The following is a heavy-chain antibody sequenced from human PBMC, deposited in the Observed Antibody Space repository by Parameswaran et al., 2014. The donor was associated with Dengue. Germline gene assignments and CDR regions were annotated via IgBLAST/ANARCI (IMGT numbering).Heavy chain of an antibody. J-gene: IGHJ5*02. CDR3: VREVWYENHQWLDP. CDR2: IYGGNGT. V-gene: IGHV3-53*01. D-gene: IGHD3-16*01. Sequence: VRQAPGKGLEWVSVIYGGNGTHYADSVKGRFTISRDSYKNTVYLQMNDLRDEDTAMYYCVREVWYENHQWLDPWGQGTLVTVSS.